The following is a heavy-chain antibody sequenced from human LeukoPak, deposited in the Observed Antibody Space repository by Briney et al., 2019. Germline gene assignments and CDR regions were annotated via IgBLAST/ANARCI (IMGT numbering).Heavy chain of an antibody. CDR3: ARAYDFGSGYSSAY. J-gene: IGHJ4*02. CDR2: INSDGSST. CDR1: GFTFSRYW. D-gene: IGHD3-3*01. V-gene: IGHV3-74*01. Sequence: PGGSLRLSCAASGFTFSRYWMHWVRQAPGKGLVWVSRINSDGSSTDYPDSVKGRFTISRDNAKNTLYLQMNSLRAEDTAVYYRARAYDFGSGYSSAYWGQGTLVTVSS.